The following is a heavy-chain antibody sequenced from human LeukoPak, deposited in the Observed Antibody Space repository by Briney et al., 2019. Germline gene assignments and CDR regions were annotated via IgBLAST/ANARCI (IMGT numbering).Heavy chain of an antibody. Sequence: GASVKVSCKASGGTFSSYAISWVRQAPGQGLEWMGRIIPILGIANYAQKFQGRVTITADKSTSTAYVELSSLRSEDTAVYYCARSPAAMIGYFDYWGQGTLVTVSS. V-gene: IGHV1-69*04. CDR2: IIPILGIA. CDR1: GGTFSSYA. D-gene: IGHD2-2*01. J-gene: IGHJ4*02. CDR3: ARSPAAMIGYFDY.